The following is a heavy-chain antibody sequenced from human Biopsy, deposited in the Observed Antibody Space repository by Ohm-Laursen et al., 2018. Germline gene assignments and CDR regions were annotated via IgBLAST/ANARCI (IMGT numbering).Heavy chain of an antibody. Sequence: SVKVSCKVSGGTFINYAISWVRQAPGQGLEWMGGIIPMFGTANYPQIFQGRVTMTRDTSKSTVYMELSSLRSADTAVYFCARNTGWYGDLYYFDYWGQGTLVTVSS. D-gene: IGHD6-19*01. J-gene: IGHJ4*02. V-gene: IGHV1-69*05. CDR1: GGTFINYA. CDR2: IIPMFGTA. CDR3: ARNTGWYGDLYYFDY.